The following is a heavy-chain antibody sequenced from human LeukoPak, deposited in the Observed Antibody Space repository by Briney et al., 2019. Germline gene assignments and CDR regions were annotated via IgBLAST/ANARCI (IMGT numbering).Heavy chain of an antibody. D-gene: IGHD5-18*01. J-gene: IGHJ6*03. CDR1: GGSFSGYY. V-gene: IGHV4-34*01. Sequence: PSETLSLTCAVYGGSFSGYYWGWIRQPPGKGLEWIGEINHSGSTNYNPSLKSRVTISVDTSKNQFSLKLSSVTAADTAVYYCARALVTANIYYYMDVWGKGTTVTVSS. CDR3: ARALVTANIYYYMDV. CDR2: INHSGST.